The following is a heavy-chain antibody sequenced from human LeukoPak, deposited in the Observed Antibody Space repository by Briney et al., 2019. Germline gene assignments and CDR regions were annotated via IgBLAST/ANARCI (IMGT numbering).Heavy chain of an antibody. CDR3: ARGSASRGGGSDFDY. CDR1: GFTFGDYG. CDR2: ITSSSYI. D-gene: IGHD2-15*01. J-gene: IGHJ4*02. V-gene: IGHV3-69-1*02. Sequence: RTGGSLRLSCEASGFTFGDYGMTWVRQAPGKGLEWVSSITSSSYIYYADSLKGRFTISRDNAKNSLYLQMNSLRAEDTAVYYCARGSASRGGGSDFDYWGQGTLVTVSS.